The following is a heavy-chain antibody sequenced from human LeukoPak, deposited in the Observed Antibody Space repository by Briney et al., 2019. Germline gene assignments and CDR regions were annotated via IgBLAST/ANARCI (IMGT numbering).Heavy chain of an antibody. CDR2: ISGSVGST. CDR3: AKSSFSRAAADADY. D-gene: IGHD6-13*01. J-gene: IGHJ4*02. Sequence: GGSLRLSCAGSGFTFSSYGMNWVRQAPGKGLEWVSSISGSVGSTFYADSVKGRFTISRDNSKNTLYLQMNSLRAEDTAVYYCAKSSFSRAAADADYWGQGTLVTVSS. CDR1: GFTFSSYG. V-gene: IGHV3-23*01.